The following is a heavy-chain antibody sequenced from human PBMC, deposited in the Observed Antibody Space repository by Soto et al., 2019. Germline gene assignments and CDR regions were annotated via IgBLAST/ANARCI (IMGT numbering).Heavy chain of an antibody. Sequence: QVQLVQSGAEVKKPGASVKVSCKASGYTFTSYDINWVRQATGQGLEWMGWMNPNSGNTGYAQKFQGRVTMTRNTSISTAYMELSSLRSEDTAVYYCARRPGYSSSWYYYYYYMDVWGKGTTVTVSS. J-gene: IGHJ6*03. CDR1: GYTFTSYD. D-gene: IGHD6-13*01. CDR3: ARRPGYSSSWYYYYYYMDV. CDR2: MNPNSGNT. V-gene: IGHV1-8*01.